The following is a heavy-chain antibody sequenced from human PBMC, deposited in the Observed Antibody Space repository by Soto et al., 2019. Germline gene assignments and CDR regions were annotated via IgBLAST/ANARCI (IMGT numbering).Heavy chain of an antibody. Sequence: QITLKESGPTLVKPTQTLTLTCTFSGFSLSTSGVGVAWIRQPPGKALEWLALIYWDDDKRYRPSLESRLTTTNDPSNNQVVLTMTNMDSVDTATYYCAYLPCSGGSCYWFSFSGMDVWGQGTTVTVSS. CDR1: GFSLSTSGVG. J-gene: IGHJ6*02. CDR3: AYLPCSGGSCYWFSFSGMDV. CDR2: IYWDDDK. D-gene: IGHD2-15*01. V-gene: IGHV2-5*02.